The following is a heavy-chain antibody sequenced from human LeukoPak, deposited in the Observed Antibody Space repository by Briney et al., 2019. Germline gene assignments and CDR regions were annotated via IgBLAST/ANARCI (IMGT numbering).Heavy chain of an antibody. CDR3: ARCGGDCYPGGAFDI. D-gene: IGHD2-21*02. CDR2: MYSGGNT. Sequence: PGGSLRLSCAASGFTVSGNYMSWVRQAPGKGLEWVSIMYSGGNTHYADSLKGRFTISRDNSKNTLYLQMNSLSAEDTAVYYCARCGGDCYPGGAFDIWGQGTMVTVS. V-gene: IGHV3-53*01. CDR1: GFTVSGNY. J-gene: IGHJ3*02.